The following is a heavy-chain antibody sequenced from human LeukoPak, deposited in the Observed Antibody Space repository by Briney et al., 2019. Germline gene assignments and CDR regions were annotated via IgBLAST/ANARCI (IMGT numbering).Heavy chain of an antibody. D-gene: IGHD2-2*01. CDR3: ARGLPSSNKTYNWFDP. CDR1: GFTFSTYG. CDR2: IHYDGDNE. J-gene: IGHJ5*02. Sequence: GGSLRLSCAASGFTFSTYGMHWVRQAPGKGLEWVAFIHYDGDNEYNGDSVKGRFTISRDNSKNTLYLQMNSLRPEDTAVYYCARGLPSSNKTYNWFDPWGPGTLVTVSS. V-gene: IGHV3-30*02.